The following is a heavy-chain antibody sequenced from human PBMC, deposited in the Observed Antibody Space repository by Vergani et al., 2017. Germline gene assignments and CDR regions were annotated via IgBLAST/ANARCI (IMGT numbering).Heavy chain of an antibody. CDR1: GFTFSNAA. CDR2: ISGHGDRT. V-gene: IGHV3-23*01. CDR3: AREERSNTAPFVGD. Sequence: EVHLLESGGGQVEAGGSLRLSCVASGFTFSNAAMSWVRQTSGKGLEWVSAISGHGDRTYYADSVKGRLTISRDNSKNTVYLQMNSLKAEDRAPYYFAREERSNTAPFVGDWRQGTLVTV. D-gene: IGHD2/OR15-2a*01. J-gene: IGHJ4*02.